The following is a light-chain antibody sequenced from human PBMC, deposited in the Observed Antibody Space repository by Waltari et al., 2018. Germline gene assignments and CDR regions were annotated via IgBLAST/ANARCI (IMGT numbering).Light chain of an antibody. V-gene: IGKV3-11*01. CDR3: QQRSNWPPYT. CDR2: DAS. CDR1: QSVSSY. Sequence: EIVLTQSPATLSLSPGERVTLSCRASQSVSSYLAWYQQKPGQAPRLLIYDASNRATGIPARFSGSGSGTDFTLTISSLEPEDFVVYYCQQRSNWPPYTFGQGTKLEI. J-gene: IGKJ2*01.